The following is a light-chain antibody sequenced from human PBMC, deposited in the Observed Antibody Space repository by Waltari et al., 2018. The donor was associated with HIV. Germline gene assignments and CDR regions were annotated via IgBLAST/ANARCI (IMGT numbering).Light chain of an antibody. J-gene: IGLJ2*01. Sequence: SYDLTQPPSVSVSPGQTASITCSGATLGDKYACWYQQKPGQSPVLVIFQDSKLPSGIPERFSGSNAGNTATLTISGTQAMDEADYYCQAWDSSTVVFGGGTKLTVL. CDR2: QDS. V-gene: IGLV3-1*01. CDR3: QAWDSSTVV. CDR1: TLGDKY.